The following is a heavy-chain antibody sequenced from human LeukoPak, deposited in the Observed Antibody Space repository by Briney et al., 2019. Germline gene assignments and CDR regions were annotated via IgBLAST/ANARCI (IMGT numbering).Heavy chain of an antibody. Sequence: ASVKVSCKASGYTFTGYYMHWVRQAPGQGLEWMGWINPNSGGTNYAQKFQGRVTMTRDTSISTAYMELSRLRSDDTAVYCCARVTGYCTNGVCYDYYYYYMDVWGKGTTVTVSS. D-gene: IGHD2-8*01. CDR3: ARVTGYCTNGVCYDYYYYYMDV. V-gene: IGHV1-2*02. J-gene: IGHJ6*03. CDR2: INPNSGGT. CDR1: GYTFTGYY.